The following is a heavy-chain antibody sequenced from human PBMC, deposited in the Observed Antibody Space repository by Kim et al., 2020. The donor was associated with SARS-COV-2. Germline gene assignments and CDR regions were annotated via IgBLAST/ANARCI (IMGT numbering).Heavy chain of an antibody. V-gene: IGHV4-61*02. CDR3: ARTPDLKLEYSTEDDAFDI. CDR1: GGSISSGSYY. D-gene: IGHD6-6*01. Sequence: SETLSLTCTVSGGSISSGSYYWSWIRQPAGKGLEWIGRIYTSGSTNYNPSLKSRVTISVDTSKNQFSLKLSSVTAADTAVYYCARTPDLKLEYSTEDDAFDIWGQGTMVTVSS. J-gene: IGHJ3*02. CDR2: IYTSGST.